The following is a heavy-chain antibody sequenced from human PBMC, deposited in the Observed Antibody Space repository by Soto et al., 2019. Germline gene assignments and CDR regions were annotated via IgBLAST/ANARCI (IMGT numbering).Heavy chain of an antibody. CDR3: ERDGTDDAFDI. CDR1: GFTFSTYW. J-gene: IGHJ3*02. V-gene: IGHV3-7*03. Sequence: GGSLRLSCAASGFTFSTYWMSWVRQAPGKGLEWVAKIKQDGSEKFYVNSVEGRLTISRDSTKNSLYLQMNSLRAADTAVYYCERDGTDDAFDIWGHGTMVTVSS. CDR2: IKQDGSEK.